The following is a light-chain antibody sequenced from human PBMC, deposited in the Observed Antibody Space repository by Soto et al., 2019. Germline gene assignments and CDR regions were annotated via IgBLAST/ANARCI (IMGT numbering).Light chain of an antibody. Sequence: EIVMTQSPATLSVSPGEGATVSCRASQSVSSNLAWYQQKPGQAPRLLIYGASTRATGIPARFSGSGSGTEFTLTISSLQSEDFATYYCQQASSFPLTFGGGTTVEI. V-gene: IGKV3-15*01. CDR2: GAS. CDR3: QQASSFPLT. J-gene: IGKJ4*01. CDR1: QSVSSN.